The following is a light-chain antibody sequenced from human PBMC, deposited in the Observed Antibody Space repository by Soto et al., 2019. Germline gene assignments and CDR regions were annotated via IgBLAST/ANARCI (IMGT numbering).Light chain of an antibody. Sequence: DIQMTQSPSTLSASVGDRVTITCRASQSISSWLAWYQQKPGEAPNLLIYKASTLQIGVPSRFSGSGFGTEFTLSISSLQPDDFATYYCQQYNGYPWTFGQGTKVDIK. J-gene: IGKJ1*01. CDR3: QQYNGYPWT. CDR2: KAS. CDR1: QSISSW. V-gene: IGKV1-5*03.